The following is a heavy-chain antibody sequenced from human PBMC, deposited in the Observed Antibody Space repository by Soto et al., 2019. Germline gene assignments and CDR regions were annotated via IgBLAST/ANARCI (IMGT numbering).Heavy chain of an antibody. CDR1: GGTFSSCT. J-gene: IGHJ1*01. D-gene: IGHD4-17*01. Sequence: ASVKVSCKASGGTFSSCTISWVRQAPGQGLEWMGRIIPIFGTANYAQKFQGRVTITADESTSTAYMELSSLRSEDTAVYYCARGLPYGDYFLGYFQHWGQGTLVTVSS. CDR2: IIPIFGTA. CDR3: ARGLPYGDYFLGYFQH. V-gene: IGHV1-69*13.